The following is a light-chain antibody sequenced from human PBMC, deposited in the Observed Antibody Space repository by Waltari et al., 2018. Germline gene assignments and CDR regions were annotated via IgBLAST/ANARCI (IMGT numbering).Light chain of an antibody. CDR2: DKN. V-gene: IGLV3-19*01. Sequence: SSELTQDPAVSVAMGQTVRITCQGDSPRSYYASWYQQRQGQAPILVMYDKNNRPSGVPDRFSGSSSDNTASLTITGAQAEDEASYYCHSRDASGVGGSFGGGTKLTVL. CDR3: HSRDASGVGGS. J-gene: IGLJ2*01. CDR1: SPRSYY.